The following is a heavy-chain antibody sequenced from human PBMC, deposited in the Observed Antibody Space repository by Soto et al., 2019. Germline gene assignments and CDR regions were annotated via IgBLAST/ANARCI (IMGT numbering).Heavy chain of an antibody. D-gene: IGHD5-12*01. Sequence: GGSLRLSCAASGFTFSSYXMSXVRQAPGKGLEWVSXISGSGGSTYYADSVKGRFTISRDNSKNTLYLQMNSLRAEDTAVYYCAKVEVDSGYDDYGYYFDYWGQGTLVTVSS. CDR1: GFTFSSYX. CDR2: ISGSGGST. J-gene: IGHJ4*02. V-gene: IGHV3-23*01. CDR3: AKVEVDSGYDDYGYYFDY.